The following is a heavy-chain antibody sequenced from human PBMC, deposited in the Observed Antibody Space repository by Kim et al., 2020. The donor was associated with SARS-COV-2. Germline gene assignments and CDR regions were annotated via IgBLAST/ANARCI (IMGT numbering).Heavy chain of an antibody. CDR3: ARVVGVTIFGVVIEAHFGN. CDR1: GGSISSGGYY. D-gene: IGHD3-3*01. CDR2: TYYSGST. V-gene: IGHV4-31*03. J-gene: IGHJ4*02. Sequence: SETLSLTCTVSGGSISSGGYYWSWIRQHPGKGLEWIGYTYYSGSTYDNPSLKSRVTISVDTSKNQFSLKLSSVTAADTAVCYCARVVGVTIFGVVIEAHFGNWGQGSRVTVST.